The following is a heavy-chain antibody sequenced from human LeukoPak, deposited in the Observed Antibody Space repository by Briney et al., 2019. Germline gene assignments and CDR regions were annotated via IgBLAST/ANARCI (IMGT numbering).Heavy chain of an antibody. CDR1: GYTFTSYD. V-gene: IGHV1-8*01. CDR3: ARYCSSTSCYPFP. J-gene: IGHJ5*02. D-gene: IGHD2-2*01. CDR2: MNPNSGNT. Sequence: ASVKVSCKASGYTFTSYDIKWVRQATGQGLEWMGWMNPNSGNTGYAQKFQGRVTMTRNTSISTAYMELSSLRSEDTAVYYCARYCSSTSCYPFPWGQGTLVTVSS.